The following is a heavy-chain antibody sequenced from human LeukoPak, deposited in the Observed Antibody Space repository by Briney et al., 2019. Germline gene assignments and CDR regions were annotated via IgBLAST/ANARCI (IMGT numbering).Heavy chain of an antibody. J-gene: IGHJ4*02. Sequence: ASVKVSCKASGYAFTGYYMHWVRQAPGQGLEWMGWINPNSGGTNYAQKFQGRVTMTRDTSASTAYMELSRLRSDDTAVYYCARGGSIAAAVAYWGQGTLVTVSS. V-gene: IGHV1-2*02. CDR1: GYAFTGYY. D-gene: IGHD6-13*01. CDR2: INPNSGGT. CDR3: ARGGSIAAAVAY.